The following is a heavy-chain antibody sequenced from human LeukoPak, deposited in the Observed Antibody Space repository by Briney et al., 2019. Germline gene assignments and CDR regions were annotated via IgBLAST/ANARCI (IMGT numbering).Heavy chain of an antibody. CDR1: GGSISSGGYS. J-gene: IGHJ4*02. CDR2: IYYSGST. CDR3: ARDRFVSMVRQTPAPADY. Sequence: PSQTLSLTCTVSGGSISSGGYSWSWIRQHPGKGLEWIGYIYYSGSTYYNPSLKSRVTISVDTSKNQFSLKLSSVTAADTAVYYCARDRFVSMVRQTPAPADYWGQGTLVTVSS. V-gene: IGHV4-31*03. D-gene: IGHD3-10*01.